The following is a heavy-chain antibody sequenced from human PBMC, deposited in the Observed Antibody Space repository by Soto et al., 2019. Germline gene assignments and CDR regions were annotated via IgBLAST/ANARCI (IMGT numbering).Heavy chain of an antibody. Sequence: EVQLLESGGGLVQPGGSLRLSCAASGFTFSTYAMSWVRQAPGKGLEWVSAISGSGGSTYYADSVKGRFTISRDNSKNTLYLQINRLTAEDTAVYYCTKWSGSSSWVWDNFYYWGQGTLVTFSS. J-gene: IGHJ4*02. CDR3: TKWSGSSSWVWDNFYY. CDR2: ISGSGGST. D-gene: IGHD6-13*01. CDR1: GFTFSTYA. V-gene: IGHV3-23*01.